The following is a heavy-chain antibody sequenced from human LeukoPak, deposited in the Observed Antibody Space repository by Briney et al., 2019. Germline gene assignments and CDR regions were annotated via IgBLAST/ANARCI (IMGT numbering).Heavy chain of an antibody. CDR1: GYSFTTYG. CDR2: ISVYNGNT. Sequence: ASVKVSCMASGYSFTTYGISWLRQAPGHGLEWIAWISVYNGNTNYADKVRGRVLVTTDISATTAYLELKSLRYDDTGVYYCAKMDSDSSGFFSNWGQGTPVTVSS. V-gene: IGHV1-18*01. CDR3: AKMDSDSSGFFSN. D-gene: IGHD3-22*01. J-gene: IGHJ4*02.